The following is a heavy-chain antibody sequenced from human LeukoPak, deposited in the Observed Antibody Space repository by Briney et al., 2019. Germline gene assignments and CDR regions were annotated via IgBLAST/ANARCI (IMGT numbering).Heavy chain of an antibody. V-gene: IGHV1-69*13. CDR2: VIPIFGTA. CDR3: ARPRYGEGSLQH. J-gene: IGHJ1*01. Sequence: SVKVSCKASGGTFSSYAISWLRQAPGHGLEWMGGVIPIFGTANYAQKFQGRVTITADESTSTAYMERSSLRSEDTAVYICARPRYGEGSLQHCGEGTLCTVSS. CDR1: GGTFSSYA. D-gene: IGHD4/OR15-4a*01.